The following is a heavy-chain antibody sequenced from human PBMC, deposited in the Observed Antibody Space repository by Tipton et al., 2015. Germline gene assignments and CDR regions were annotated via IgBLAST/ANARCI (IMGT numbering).Heavy chain of an antibody. CDR1: GFNFRSYA. V-gene: IGHV3-23*01. J-gene: IGHJ6*02. Sequence: SLRLSCAGSGFNFRSYAMNWVRRAPGKGLEWVSTFSASGGMTYYADSVKGRFTISRDNSKNTVYLQMNSLRAEDTAVYYCAKSRIAPGLGMDVWGQGTTVTVSS. D-gene: IGHD2-21*01. CDR3: AKSRIAPGLGMDV. CDR2: FSASGGMT.